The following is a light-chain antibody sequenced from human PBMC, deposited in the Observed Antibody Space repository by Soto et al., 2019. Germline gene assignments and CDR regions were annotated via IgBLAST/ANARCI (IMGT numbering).Light chain of an antibody. CDR3: CSYAGRSTLL. J-gene: IGLJ3*02. Sequence: QSVLTQPASVSGSPGQSITISCTGSSSDVGSHNLVSWYQQHPGKAPKLIIYQNTERPSGVSTRFSGSKSGNTASLTISGLQSEDEAHYYCCSYAGRSTLLFGGGTKLTVL. V-gene: IGLV2-23*01. CDR1: SSDVGSHNL. CDR2: QNT.